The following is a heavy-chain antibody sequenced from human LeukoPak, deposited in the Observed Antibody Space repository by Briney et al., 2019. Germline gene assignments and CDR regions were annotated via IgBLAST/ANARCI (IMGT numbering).Heavy chain of an antibody. D-gene: IGHD6-13*01. V-gene: IGHV1-69*13. CDR2: ITPIFGTA. J-gene: IGHJ3*02. Sequence: SVTVSCTASGGTFSSYAISWVRQAPGQGLEWMGGITPIFGTANYAQKFQGRVTITADESTSTAYMELSSLRSEDTAVYYCARASSWSHAFDIWGQGTMVTVSS. CDR1: GGTFSSYA. CDR3: ARASSWSHAFDI.